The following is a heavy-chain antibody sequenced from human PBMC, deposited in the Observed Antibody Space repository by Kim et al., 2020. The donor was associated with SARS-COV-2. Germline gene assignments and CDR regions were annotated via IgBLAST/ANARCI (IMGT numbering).Heavy chain of an antibody. CDR2: NT. J-gene: IGHJ4*02. V-gene: IGHV1-3*01. D-gene: IGHD3-9*01. Sequence: NTKYSQKFQGRVTITRDTSASTAYMELSSLRSEDTAVYYCARGTGYSTFDYGGQGTLVTVSS. CDR3: ARGTGYSTFDY.